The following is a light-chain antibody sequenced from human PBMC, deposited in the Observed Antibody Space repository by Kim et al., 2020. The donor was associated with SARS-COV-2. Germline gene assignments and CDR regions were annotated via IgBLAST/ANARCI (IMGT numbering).Light chain of an antibody. J-gene: IGLJ3*02. CDR1: SSNIGAAYD. CDR2: GNN. V-gene: IGLV1-40*01. CDR3: QSFDNSLSGLWV. Sequence: QSVLTQPPSVSGAPGQRVTISCIGSSSNIGAAYDVHWYQQLPGTAPKLVIYGNNKRPAGVPDRFSGSKSGTSASLAITGLQAEDEADYYCQSFDNSLSGLWVFGGGTQLTVL.